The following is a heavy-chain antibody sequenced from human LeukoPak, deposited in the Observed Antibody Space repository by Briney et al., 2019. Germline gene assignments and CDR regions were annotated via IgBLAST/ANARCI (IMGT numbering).Heavy chain of an antibody. Sequence: SETLSLTCTVSGGSISSSSYYWGWIRQPPGKGLEWIGSIYYSGSTYYNPSLKSRVTISVDTSKNQFSLKLSSVTAADTAVYYCARGGYDILTGAYYFDYWGQGTLVTVSS. CDR3: ARGGYDILTGAYYFDY. J-gene: IGHJ4*02. CDR1: GGSISSSSYY. D-gene: IGHD3-9*01. CDR2: IYYSGST. V-gene: IGHV4-39*07.